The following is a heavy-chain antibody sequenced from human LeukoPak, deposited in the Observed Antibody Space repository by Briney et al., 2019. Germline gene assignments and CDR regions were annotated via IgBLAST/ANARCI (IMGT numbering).Heavy chain of an antibody. J-gene: IGHJ6*02. Sequence: SETLSLTCTVSGGSISSSSYYWSWIRQPPGKGLEWIGYICYSGSTNYNPSLKSRVTISVDTSKNQFSLKLSSVTAADTAVYYCARDPGPLASRITIFGVTYGMDVWGQGTTVTVSS. D-gene: IGHD3-3*01. CDR2: ICYSGST. CDR3: ARDPGPLASRITIFGVTYGMDV. CDR1: GGSISSSSYY. V-gene: IGHV4-61*01.